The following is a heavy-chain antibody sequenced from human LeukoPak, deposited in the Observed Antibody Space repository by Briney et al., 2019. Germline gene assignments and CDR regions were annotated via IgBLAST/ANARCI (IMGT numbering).Heavy chain of an antibody. Sequence: RASVKVSCKVIGGSFTSYALTWVRQAPGQGFEWMGRIIPIFGTTNYAQKFQGRVTLIADSSTSTAYMELSSLTSDDTAVYYCARDIAVAGSLFPWGQGTLVTVSS. D-gene: IGHD6-19*01. CDR1: GGSFTSYA. CDR3: ARDIAVAGSLFP. CDR2: IIPIFGTT. J-gene: IGHJ5*02. V-gene: IGHV1-69*06.